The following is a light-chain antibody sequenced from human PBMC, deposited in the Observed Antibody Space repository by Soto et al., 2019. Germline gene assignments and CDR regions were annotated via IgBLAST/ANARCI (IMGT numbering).Light chain of an antibody. CDR1: QSITYW. V-gene: IGKV1-5*01. CDR2: DVF. Sequence: DIQMTQSPSSLSASVGDRVTITCRASQSITYWLAWYQQKPGRAPKLLIYDVFNLQSGVPSRFCGSGSGTEFTLTISSLQPDDSATYYCQQYHSFSFTFGQGTKVDIK. J-gene: IGKJ2*01. CDR3: QQYHSFSFT.